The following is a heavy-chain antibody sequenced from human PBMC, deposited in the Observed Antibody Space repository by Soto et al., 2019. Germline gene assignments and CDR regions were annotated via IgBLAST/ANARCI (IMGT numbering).Heavy chain of an antibody. J-gene: IGHJ5*02. CDR3: XXXXXXXXXXXXS. CDR2: ISYDGSNE. V-gene: IGHV3-30*03. Sequence: QVQLVESGGGVVQPGRSLRLSCAASGFTFSYYDMHWVRQAPGKGLEWAALISYDGSNEYYADSVKGRFTITRDNSKXXXXXXXXXXXXXXXXXXXXXXXXXXXXXXXXSWGQGTLVTVSS. CDR1: GFTFSYYD.